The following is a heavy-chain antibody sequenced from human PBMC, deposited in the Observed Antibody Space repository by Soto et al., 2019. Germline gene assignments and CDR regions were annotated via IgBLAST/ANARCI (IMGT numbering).Heavy chain of an antibody. D-gene: IGHD6-19*01. J-gene: IGHJ5*02. CDR1: GGSSSSSSYY. Sequence: PSETVSLTCTVSGGSSSSSSYYWGWIRQPPGKGLEWIGSIYYSGSTYYNPSLKSRVTISVDTSKNQFSLKLSSVTAADTAVYYCARVEYSSGWYQGRWFAPWGQGTLVTVSS. CDR3: ARVEYSSGWYQGRWFAP. CDR2: IYYSGST. V-gene: IGHV4-39*07.